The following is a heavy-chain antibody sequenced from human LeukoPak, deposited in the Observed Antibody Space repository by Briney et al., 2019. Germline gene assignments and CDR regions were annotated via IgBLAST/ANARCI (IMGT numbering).Heavy chain of an antibody. CDR3: ARGFEACDY. D-gene: IGHD3-10*01. CDR1: GYTFTGYY. V-gene: IGHV1-2*02. Sequence: ASVKVSCKSSGYTFTGYYMHWVRQPPGQGLEWMGWINPNSGGTNYAQKFQGRVHMTRDTSIRTAYMELSRLRSDDTAVYYCARGFEACDYWGQGTLVTVSS. CDR2: INPNSGGT. J-gene: IGHJ4*02.